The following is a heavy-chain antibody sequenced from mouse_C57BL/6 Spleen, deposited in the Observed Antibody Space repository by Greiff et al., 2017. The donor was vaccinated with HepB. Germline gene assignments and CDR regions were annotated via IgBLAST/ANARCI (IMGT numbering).Heavy chain of an antibody. CDR3: ARCSNYGWFAY. V-gene: IGHV1-50*01. CDR2: IDPSDSYT. CDR1: GYTFTSYW. J-gene: IGHJ3*01. D-gene: IGHD2-5*01. Sequence: QVQLQQPGAELVKPGASVKLSCKASGYTFTSYWMQWVKQRPGQGLEWIGEIDPSDSYTNYNQKFKGKATLTVDTSSSTAYMQLSSLTSEDSAVYYCARCSNYGWFAYWGQGTLVTVSA.